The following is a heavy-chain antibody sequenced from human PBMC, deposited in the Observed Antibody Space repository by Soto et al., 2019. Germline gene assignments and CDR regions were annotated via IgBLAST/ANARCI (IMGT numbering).Heavy chain of an antibody. D-gene: IGHD1-1*01. CDR1: GDIVSTNTAA. J-gene: IGHJ6*02. CDR2: TYYRSKWFN. CDR3: AKARSEPGEHLKGLDV. V-gene: IGHV6-1*01. Sequence: SQTLSLTCAVSGDIVSTNTAAWNWIRQSPSGGLEWLGRTYYRSKWFNDYAESVKSRIIIKPDTSKNQFSLQLNSVTPEDTAVYDCAKARSEPGEHLKGLDVWGQGTSVIVSS.